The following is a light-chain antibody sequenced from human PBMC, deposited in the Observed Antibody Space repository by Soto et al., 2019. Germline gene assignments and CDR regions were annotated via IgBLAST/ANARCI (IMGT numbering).Light chain of an antibody. J-gene: IGKJ1*01. Sequence: EIVLTQSPGTLSLSPGERATLSCRASQSVFGNYLAWYQQKPGQARRLLIYGASNRAAGIPDRFSGSGSGTDFTLTISRLEPEDFVVYYCQQYGSAIRTFGQGTKVEIK. CDR2: GAS. CDR1: QSVFGNY. V-gene: IGKV3-20*01. CDR3: QQYGSAIRT.